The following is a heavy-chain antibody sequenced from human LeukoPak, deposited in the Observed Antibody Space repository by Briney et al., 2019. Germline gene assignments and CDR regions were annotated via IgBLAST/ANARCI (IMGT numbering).Heavy chain of an antibody. D-gene: IGHD2-15*01. CDR3: ARDIGNHFGGLDHYYYDY. J-gene: IGHJ4*02. V-gene: IGHV3-23*01. Sequence: PGGSLRLSCAASGFTFSTYAMSWVRQAPGKGLEWVSGISGSGGSTYYADSVKGRFTISRDDSKKTLYLQMNSLRAEDAAVYYCARDIGNHFGGLDHYYYDYWGPGTLVTVSS. CDR2: ISGSGGST. CDR1: GFTFSTYA.